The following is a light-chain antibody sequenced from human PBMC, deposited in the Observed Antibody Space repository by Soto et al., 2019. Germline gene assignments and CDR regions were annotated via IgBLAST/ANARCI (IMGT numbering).Light chain of an antibody. Sequence: EIVLTQSPGTLSLSPGERATLSCRASQSVSSSDFAWYQQIPGQAPRLLIYDTSTSATGIPDRFSGSGSGTAFTLTISRLDPEDFAVYYCQQFGTSPFTFGPGTKVDIK. CDR3: QQFGTSPFT. J-gene: IGKJ3*01. CDR1: QSVSSSD. V-gene: IGKV3-20*01. CDR2: DTS.